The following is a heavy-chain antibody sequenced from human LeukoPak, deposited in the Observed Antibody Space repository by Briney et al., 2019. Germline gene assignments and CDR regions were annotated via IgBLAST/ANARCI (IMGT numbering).Heavy chain of an antibody. CDR2: ISAYNGNT. CDR3: ARDYDILTGNPNFDY. V-gene: IGHV1-18*04. D-gene: IGHD3-9*01. J-gene: IGHJ4*02. CDR1: GYTCTSYG. Sequence: ASVKVSCKASGYTCTSYGISWVRQAPGQGLEWMGWISAYNGNTNYAQKLQGRVTMTTDTSTSTAYMELRSLRSDDTAVYYCARDYDILTGNPNFDYWGQGTLVTVSS.